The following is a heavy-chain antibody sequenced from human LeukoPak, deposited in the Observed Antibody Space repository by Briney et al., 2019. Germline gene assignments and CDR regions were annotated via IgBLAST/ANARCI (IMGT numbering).Heavy chain of an antibody. V-gene: IGHV3-23*01. CDR1: GFTFSTYA. Sequence: GGSLRLSCVASGFTFSTYAMSWVRQAPGKGLVWVSSISGSGDRTYYADSVKGRFTTSRDNSKITLYLHMNSLRAAYTAVYYCAKSESSSYYYTYFNYWGQGTLVTVSS. J-gene: IGHJ4*02. D-gene: IGHD3-22*01. CDR2: ISGSGDRT. CDR3: AKSESSSYYYTYFNY.